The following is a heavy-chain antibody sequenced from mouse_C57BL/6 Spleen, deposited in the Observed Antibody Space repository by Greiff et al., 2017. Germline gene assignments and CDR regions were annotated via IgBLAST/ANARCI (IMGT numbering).Heavy chain of an antibody. CDR1: GYTFTSYW. CDR3: ARGTTVVGDYFDY. Sequence: QVQLQQPGAELVKPGASVKLSCKASGYTFTSYWMHWVKQRPGQGLEWIGMIHPTSGSTNYNEKFKSKATLTVDKSTSTAYMQLSSLTSEDSAVYYCARGTTVVGDYFDYGGQGTTLTVSS. V-gene: IGHV1-64*01. D-gene: IGHD1-1*01. J-gene: IGHJ2*01. CDR2: IHPTSGST.